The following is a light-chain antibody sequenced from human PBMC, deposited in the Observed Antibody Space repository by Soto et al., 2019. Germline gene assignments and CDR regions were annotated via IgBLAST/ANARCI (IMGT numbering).Light chain of an antibody. Sequence: SYELTQPPSVSVSPGQTASITCSGEKLGDKFAWWYQQKPGQSPVLVISQDNKRPSGIPERFSGSNSGNTAILTISGTQAMDEADYYCQAWDSNTNYVFGSGTKVTVL. CDR2: QDN. CDR3: QAWDSNTNYV. V-gene: IGLV3-1*01. J-gene: IGLJ1*01. CDR1: KLGDKF.